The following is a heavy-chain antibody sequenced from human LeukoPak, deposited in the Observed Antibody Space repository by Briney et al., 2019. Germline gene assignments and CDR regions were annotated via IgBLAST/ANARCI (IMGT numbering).Heavy chain of an antibody. D-gene: IGHD5-12*01. CDR2: ISAYNGNT. CDR3: ARLRPGWLRLPPDY. J-gene: IGHJ4*02. Sequence: ASVKVSCKASGYTFTSYGISWVRQAPRQGLEWMGWISAYNGNTNYAQKLQGRVTMTTDTSTSTAYMELRSLRSDDTAVYYCARLRPGWLRLPPDYWGQGTLVTVSS. V-gene: IGHV1-18*01. CDR1: GYTFTSYG.